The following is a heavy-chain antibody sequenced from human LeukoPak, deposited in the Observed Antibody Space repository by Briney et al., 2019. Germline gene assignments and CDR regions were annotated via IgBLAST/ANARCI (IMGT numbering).Heavy chain of an antibody. V-gene: IGHV1-69*06. Sequence: SVKLSCKASGGTFSSYAISWVRQAPGQGLEWMGGIIPIFGTANYAQKFQGRVTITADKSTSTAYMELRSLRSEDTAVYYCARARLAVAGQIFYYWCQGTLVTVVS. J-gene: IGHJ4*02. D-gene: IGHD6-19*01. CDR2: IIPIFGTA. CDR1: GGTFSSYA. CDR3: ARARLAVAGQIFYY.